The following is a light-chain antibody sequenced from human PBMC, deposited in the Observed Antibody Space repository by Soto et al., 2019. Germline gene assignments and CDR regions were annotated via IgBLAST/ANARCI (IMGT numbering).Light chain of an antibody. CDR2: HAS. V-gene: IGKV3-11*01. J-gene: IGKJ1*01. CDR1: QSVSNY. CDR3: QQRDDWPPWT. Sequence: EIVLTQSPATLSLSPGERATLSCRASQSVSNYLAWYQQKPGQAPRLLIYHASTRATGIPARFSGSGSGTGFTLIISSLEPEDFAVYYCQQRDDWPPWTFGQGTKVDI.